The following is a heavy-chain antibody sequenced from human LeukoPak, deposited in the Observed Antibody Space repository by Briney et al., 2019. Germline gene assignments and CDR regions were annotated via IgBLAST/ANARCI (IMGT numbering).Heavy chain of an antibody. Sequence: SETLSLTCTVSVGSISSYYWSWIRQPPGKGLEWIGNIYYTGTTNHNPSLKGRVTISVDTSNSQFSLKLSSVTAADTAVYYCARVAAKTVDYWGQGTLVTVSS. CDR3: ARVAAKTVDY. V-gene: IGHV4-59*12. CDR1: VGSISSYY. J-gene: IGHJ4*02. CDR2: IYYTGTT. D-gene: IGHD2-15*01.